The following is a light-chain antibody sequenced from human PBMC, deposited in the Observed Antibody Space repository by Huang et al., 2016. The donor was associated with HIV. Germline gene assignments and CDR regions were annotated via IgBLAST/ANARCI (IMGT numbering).Light chain of an antibody. CDR2: GAA. CDR1: QRVDIN. V-gene: IGKV3-15*01. CDR3: QQYNPWPPWT. Sequence: EIVMTQSPATLSVSPWERATLSCRASQRVDINLAWYQQKVGQPTRRLVDGAATRATGIPTRVSGSGSGTEFNLTISSLQAEDFAVYYCQQYNPWPPWTFGQGTRVEIK. J-gene: IGKJ1*01.